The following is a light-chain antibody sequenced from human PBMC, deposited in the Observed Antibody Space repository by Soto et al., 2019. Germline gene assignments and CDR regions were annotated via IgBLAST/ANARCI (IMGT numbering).Light chain of an antibody. J-gene: IGKJ4*01. CDR1: QGIRHY. Sequence: AIQMTQSPSSMSASVGDRVTITCRASQGIRHYLGWYQQKPGQAPKLLIYAASSLQSGVPSRFRGSGSGTDFTLTISSLQTEDFATYYCLQDYNYPLTFGGGTKVEIK. CDR2: AAS. CDR3: LQDYNYPLT. V-gene: IGKV1-6*01.